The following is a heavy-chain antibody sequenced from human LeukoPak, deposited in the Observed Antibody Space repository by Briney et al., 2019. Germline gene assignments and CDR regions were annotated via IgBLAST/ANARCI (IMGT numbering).Heavy chain of an antibody. CDR2: IYYTGST. CDR1: GGSIRSYY. D-gene: IGHD5-24*01. Sequence: PSETLSLTCTVSGGSIRSYYWSWIRQPPGKGLEYIGYIYYTGSTNYNTSLKSRVTISVDTSKNQFSLKLSSVTAADTAVYYCARRRDGYNPGSKWFDPWGQGTLVRVSS. CDR3: ARRRDGYNPGSKWFDP. V-gene: IGHV4-59*08. J-gene: IGHJ5*02.